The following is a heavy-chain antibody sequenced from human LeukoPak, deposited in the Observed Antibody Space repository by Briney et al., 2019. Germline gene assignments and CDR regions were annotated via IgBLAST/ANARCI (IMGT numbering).Heavy chain of an antibody. CDR3: ARAPSSGYLSDI. CDR1: GFTFSSYS. J-gene: IGHJ3*02. V-gene: IGHV3-21*01. Sequence: PGGSLRLSCAASGFTFSSYSMNWVRQAPVKGLEWVSSISSSSSYIYYADSVKGRFTISRDNAKNSLYLQMNSLRAEDTAVYYCARAPSSGYLSDIWGQGTMVTVSS. CDR2: ISSSSSYI. D-gene: IGHD3-22*01.